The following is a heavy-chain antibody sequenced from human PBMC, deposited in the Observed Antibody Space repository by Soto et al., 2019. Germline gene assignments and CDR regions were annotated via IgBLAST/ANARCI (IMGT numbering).Heavy chain of an antibody. Sequence: EVQLLESGGGLVQPGGSLRLSCAASGFTFSSYAMSWVRQAPGKGLEWVSAIGGSGGSTYYADSVKGRFTISRDNSKNTLYLQMNSLRAEDTAVYYCAKDRLDPGTGDYWGQGTLVTVSS. CDR2: IGGSGGST. CDR3: AKDRLDPGTGDY. J-gene: IGHJ4*02. D-gene: IGHD1-1*01. CDR1: GFTFSSYA. V-gene: IGHV3-23*01.